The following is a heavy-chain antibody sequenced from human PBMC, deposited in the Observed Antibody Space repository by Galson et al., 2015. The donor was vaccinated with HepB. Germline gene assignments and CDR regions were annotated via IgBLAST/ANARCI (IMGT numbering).Heavy chain of an antibody. D-gene: IGHD3-22*01. CDR3: HPPPTPLSDSSGYYHDLDY. J-gene: IGHJ4*02. V-gene: IGHV3-30*03. Sequence: SLRLSCAASGFTFSSYGMHWVRQAPGKGLEWVAVISYDGSNKYYADSVKGRFTISRDNSKNTLYLQMNSLRAEDTAVYYCHPPPTPLSDSSGYYHDLDYWGQGTLVTVSP. CDR2: ISYDGSNK. CDR1: GFTFSSYG.